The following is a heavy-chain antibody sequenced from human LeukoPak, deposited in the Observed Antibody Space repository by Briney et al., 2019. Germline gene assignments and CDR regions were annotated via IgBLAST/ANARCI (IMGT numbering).Heavy chain of an antibody. CDR2: IIPIFGTA. CDR3: ARDSISRYDILTGYLNWFDP. J-gene: IGHJ5*02. D-gene: IGHD3-9*01. V-gene: IGHV1-69*13. Sequence: SVKVSCKASGGTFSSYAISWVRQAPGQGLEWMGRIIPIFGTANYAQKFQGRVTITADESTSTAYMELSSLRSEDTAVYYCARDSISRYDILTGYLNWFDPWGQGTLVTVSS. CDR1: GGTFSSYA.